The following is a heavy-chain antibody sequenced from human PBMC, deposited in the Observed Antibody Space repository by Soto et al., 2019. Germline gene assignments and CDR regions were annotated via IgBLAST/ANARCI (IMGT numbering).Heavy chain of an antibody. Sequence: TSETLSLTCTVSGGSISSYYWSWIRQPPGKGLEWIGYIYYSGSTNYNPSLKSRVTISVDTSKNQFSLKLSSVTAADTAVYYCAGRDEVVATIRGPHAYYYYYMDVWGKGTTVTVSS. CDR3: AGRDEVVATIRGPHAYYYYYMDV. D-gene: IGHD5-12*01. V-gene: IGHV4-59*08. CDR2: IYYSGST. CDR1: GGSISSYY. J-gene: IGHJ6*03.